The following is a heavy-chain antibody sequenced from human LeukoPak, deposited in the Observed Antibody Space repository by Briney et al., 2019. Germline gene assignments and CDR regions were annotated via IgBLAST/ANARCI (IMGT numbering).Heavy chain of an antibody. J-gene: IGHJ4*02. CDR3: ARLNSYGHFFDY. CDR2: INPNSGGT. V-gene: IGHV1-2*02. Sequence: RASVKVSCKASGYTFTGYYMHWVRQAPGQGLEWMGWINPNSGGTNYAQKFQGRVTMTRDTSISTAYMELSRLRSDDTAVYYCARLNSYGHFFDYWGQGTLVTVSS. CDR1: GYTFTGYY. D-gene: IGHD5-18*01.